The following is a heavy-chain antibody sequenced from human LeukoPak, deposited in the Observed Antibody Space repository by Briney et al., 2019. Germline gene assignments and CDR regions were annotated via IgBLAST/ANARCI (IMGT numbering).Heavy chain of an antibody. V-gene: IGHV4-34*01. Sequence: PSETLSLTCAVYGGSFSGYYWSWLPQPPGKGLEWIGEVNHSGSTNYNPSLKSRVTMSVDTSKNQFSLKLSSVTAADTAVYYCARGEAAAGPMDYMDVWDTGATVTVSS. CDR2: VNHSGST. D-gene: IGHD6-13*01. CDR3: ARGEAAAGPMDYMDV. J-gene: IGHJ6*03. CDR1: GGSFSGYY.